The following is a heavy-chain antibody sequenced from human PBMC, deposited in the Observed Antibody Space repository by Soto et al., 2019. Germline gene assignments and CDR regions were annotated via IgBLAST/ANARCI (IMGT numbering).Heavy chain of an antibody. CDR3: TTLPTNDFWSGDDAFDI. Sequence: EVQLVESGGSLVKPEGSLRLSCAASGFTFSNAWMSWVRQAPGKGLEWVGRIKSKTDGGTTDYAAPVKGRFTISRDDSKNTLYLQMNSLKTEDTAVYYCTTLPTNDFWSGDDAFDIWGQGTMVTVSS. CDR2: IKSKTDGGTT. V-gene: IGHV3-15*01. CDR1: GFTFSNAW. D-gene: IGHD3-3*01. J-gene: IGHJ3*02.